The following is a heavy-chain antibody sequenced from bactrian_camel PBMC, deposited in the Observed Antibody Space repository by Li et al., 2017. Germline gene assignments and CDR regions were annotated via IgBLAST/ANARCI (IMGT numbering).Heavy chain of an antibody. Sequence: VQLVESGGDSVQAGGSLRLSCAASGFTFSTSAMGWLRQAPGKGPEWVSVINSGGRSRYYADFVKGRFTISRDNGKNTLYLQLNALKTEDTAMYYRATGDRRFASVVPKSQGTQVTVS. D-gene: IGHD8*01. CDR1: GFTFSTSA. J-gene: IGHJ4*01. CDR2: INSGGRSR. V-gene: IGHV3S31*01.